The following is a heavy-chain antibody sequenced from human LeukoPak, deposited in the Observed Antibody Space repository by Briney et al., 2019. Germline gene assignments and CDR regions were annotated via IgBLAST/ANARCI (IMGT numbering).Heavy chain of an antibody. CDR1: GGSFSSSSYY. D-gene: IGHD4-23*01. Sequence: SETLSLTCTVSGGSFSSSSYYWGRIRQPRGKGLEWNGSIYYSGSTYYHPSRQSQVTISVDTTKNQFSLKLSAVTAADTAVYYCARHPTTAVTYTDYWGQGTLVTVSS. CDR3: ARHPTTAVTYTDY. J-gene: IGHJ4*02. CDR2: IYYSGST. V-gene: IGHV4-39*01.